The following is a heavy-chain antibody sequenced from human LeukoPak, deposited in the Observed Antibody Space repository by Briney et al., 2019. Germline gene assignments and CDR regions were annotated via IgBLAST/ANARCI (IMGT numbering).Heavy chain of an antibody. CDR1: GFTFYDYA. CDR2: ISWNSGSI. CDR3: AKDHIAAAGKHFDY. J-gene: IGHJ4*02. D-gene: IGHD6-13*01. V-gene: IGHV3-9*01. Sequence: GGSLRLSCAASGFTFYDYAMHWVRQAPGKGLEWVSGISWNSGSIGYADSVKGRFTISRDNAKNSLYLQMNSLRAEDTALYYCAKDHIAAAGKHFDYWGQGTLVTVSS.